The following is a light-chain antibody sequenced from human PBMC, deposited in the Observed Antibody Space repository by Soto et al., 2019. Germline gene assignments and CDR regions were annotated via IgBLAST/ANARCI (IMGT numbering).Light chain of an antibody. V-gene: IGKV3-11*01. Sequence: EIVLTQSPATLSLSPGERATLSCRASQSVSTYLAWYQQKPGQAPRLLIYDASNRATGIPARFSGGGSGTDFTLTISGLEPEDFAVYYCQQRSNSFTFGPGTKVDIK. CDR3: QQRSNSFT. J-gene: IGKJ3*01. CDR1: QSVSTY. CDR2: DAS.